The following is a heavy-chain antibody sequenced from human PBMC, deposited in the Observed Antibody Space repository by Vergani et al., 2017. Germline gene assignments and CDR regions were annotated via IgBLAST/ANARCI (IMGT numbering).Heavy chain of an antibody. CDR2: ISYDGNNK. CDR1: GFTFSSYA. V-gene: IGHV3-30-3*01. CDR3: ARDPNRIAVTGPPSGYFDY. J-gene: IGHJ4*02. D-gene: IGHD6-19*01. Sequence: QVQLVESGGGVVQPGRSLRLSCAASGFTFSSYAMHWVRQAPGKGLEWVAIISYDGNNKYYADSVKGRFTISRDNSKNTLYLQMNSLRAGDTAVYYCARDPNRIAVTGPPSGYFDYWGQGTLVTVSS.